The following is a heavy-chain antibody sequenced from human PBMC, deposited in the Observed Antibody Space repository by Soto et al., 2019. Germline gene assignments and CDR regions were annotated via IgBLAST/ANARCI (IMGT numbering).Heavy chain of an antibody. D-gene: IGHD3-10*01. CDR1: GGSISSYY. CDR3: ARVRRITMVRGGGGYYYYYMDV. J-gene: IGHJ6*03. CDR2: IYYSGST. Sequence: QVQLQESGPGLVKPSETLSLTCTVSGGSISSYYWSWIRQPPGKGLEWIGYIYYSGSTNYNPSLKGRVTISVDTPKNQFSLKLGSVTAADTAVYYCARVRRITMVRGGGGYYYYYMDVWGKGTTVTVSS. V-gene: IGHV4-59*01.